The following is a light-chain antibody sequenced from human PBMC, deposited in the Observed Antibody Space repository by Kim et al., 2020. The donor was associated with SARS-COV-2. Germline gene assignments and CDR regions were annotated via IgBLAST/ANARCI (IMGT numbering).Light chain of an antibody. CDR2: SDN. J-gene: IGLJ3*02. CDR3: ATWDDSLNGQGV. Sequence: QRVTVSCSGSSYNIGSNYVNWYQQLPGTAPKLLIYSDNKRPSGVPDRFSGSKSGTSASLAISGLQSEDEADYYCATWDDSLNGQGVFGGGTQLTVL. CDR1: SYNIGSNY. V-gene: IGLV1-44*01.